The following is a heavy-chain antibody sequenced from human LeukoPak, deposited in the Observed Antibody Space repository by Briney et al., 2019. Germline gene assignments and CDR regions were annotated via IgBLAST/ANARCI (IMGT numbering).Heavy chain of an antibody. CDR3: AKVMWGSSGWYVDY. D-gene: IGHD6-19*01. CDR2: VAVSSNST. CDR1: GFTFSTYT. V-gene: IGHV3-23*01. Sequence: GGSLRLSCAASGFTFSTYTMSWVSQAPGKGLEWDSTVAVSSNSTLYADSVKGRFTISRDNSKNTLYLQMSSLRAEDTAIYHCAKVMWGSSGWYVDYWGQGTLVTVSS. J-gene: IGHJ4*02.